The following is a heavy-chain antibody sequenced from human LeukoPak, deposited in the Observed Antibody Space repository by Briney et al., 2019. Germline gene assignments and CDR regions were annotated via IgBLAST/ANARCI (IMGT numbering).Heavy chain of an antibody. J-gene: IGHJ2*01. CDR2: ISSSSSYI. CDR1: GFTFSSDS. Sequence: GGSLRLSCAASGFTFSSDSRTWVRRAPGKGLEWVSSISSSSSYIHYADSVKGRFTISRDNAKNSLYLQMHSLRAEDTAVYYCAREASSSGWYGTHWYFDFWGRGTLVTVSS. V-gene: IGHV3-21*01. CDR3: AREASSSGWYGTHWYFDF. D-gene: IGHD6-19*01.